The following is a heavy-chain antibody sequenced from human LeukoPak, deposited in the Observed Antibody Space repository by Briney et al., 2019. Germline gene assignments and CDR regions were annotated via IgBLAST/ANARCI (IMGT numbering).Heavy chain of an antibody. CDR3: AKNQVAGYSSSCLDY. D-gene: IGHD6-13*01. CDR2: ISYDGSNK. CDR1: GFTFSNYG. Sequence: AGGSLRLSCAASGFTFSNYGMHWVRQAPGKGLEWVAVISYDGSNKYYADSVKGRFTISRDNSKNTLYLQMNSLRAEDTAVYYCAKNQVAGYSSSCLDYWGQGTLVTVSS. J-gene: IGHJ4*02. V-gene: IGHV3-30*18.